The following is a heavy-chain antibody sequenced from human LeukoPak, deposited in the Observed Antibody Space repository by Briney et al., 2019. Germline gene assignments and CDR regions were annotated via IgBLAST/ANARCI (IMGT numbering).Heavy chain of an antibody. V-gene: IGHV4-59*01. CDR3: GRGAAPDY. CDR2: MFHSGNT. J-gene: IGHJ4*02. D-gene: IGHD6-13*01. Sequence: PSETLSLTCTVSGDSMTTYYYSWVRQSPEKGLEWIGSMFHSGNTVSNPSLKTRVTMSLDTSKKQFSLKLTSVTAADTAVYYCGRGAAPDYWGQGILVTVST. CDR1: GDSMTTYY.